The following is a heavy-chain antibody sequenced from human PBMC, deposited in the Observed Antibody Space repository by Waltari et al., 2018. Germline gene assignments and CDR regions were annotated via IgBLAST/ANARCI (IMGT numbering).Heavy chain of an antibody. J-gene: IGHJ4*02. CDR2: IYWEDDK. V-gene: IGHV2-5*02. CDR3: AHNYGDQSDY. CDR1: GFSLSTSGVG. D-gene: IGHD4-17*01. Sequence: QITLKESGPTLVKPTQTLTLTCTFSGFSLSTSGVGVGWIRQPPGKALAWIALIYWEDDKRYSPSRKSRHTITKDTSKNQVVLTMTNMDPVDTATYYCAHNYGDQSDYWGQGTLVTVSS.